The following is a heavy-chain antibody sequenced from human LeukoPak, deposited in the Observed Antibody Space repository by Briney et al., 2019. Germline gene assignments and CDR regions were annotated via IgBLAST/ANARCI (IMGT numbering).Heavy chain of an antibody. CDR2: IFWDDDQ. J-gene: IGHJ3*02. Sequence: SGPTLVNPTQTLALTCTFPGFSLTTNTVGVGWVRQPPGKALEWLALIFWDDDQRYSSSLKSRLSITKDTSNNQVVLTLTNMDAVDTATYYCANNNTRYAFDIWGQGTMVTVSS. D-gene: IGHD1-14*01. CDR1: GFSLTTNTVG. V-gene: IGHV2-5*02. CDR3: ANNNTRYAFDI.